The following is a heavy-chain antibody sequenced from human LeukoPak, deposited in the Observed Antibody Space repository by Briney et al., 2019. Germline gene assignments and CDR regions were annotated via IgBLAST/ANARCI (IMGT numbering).Heavy chain of an antibody. CDR1: GFTFTTYS. J-gene: IGHJ3*02. CDR2: MSYDENNK. Sequence: PGRSLRLSCAASGFTFTTYSMHWVRQAPGKGLEWVAIMSYDENNKDYADSVKGRFAISRDTSKNTLYLQMNSLRVEDTAVYYCARGGLKGELHDDAFDIWGQGTMVTVSS. D-gene: IGHD3-16*01. V-gene: IGHV3-30*09. CDR3: ARGGLKGELHDDAFDI.